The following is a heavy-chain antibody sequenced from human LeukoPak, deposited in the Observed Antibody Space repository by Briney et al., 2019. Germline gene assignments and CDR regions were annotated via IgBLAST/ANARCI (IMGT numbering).Heavy chain of an antibody. J-gene: IGHJ5*02. V-gene: IGHV4-39*01. CDR3: ARQCSSSSGWFDP. D-gene: IGHD6-6*01. CDR1: GGSIGSSTYY. CDR2: IYYSGST. Sequence: SETLSLTCTVSGGSIGSSTYYWGWIRQSPGKGLEWIGSIYYSGSTYYNPSLKSRVIISIDTSKSQFSLRLSSVTAADTAVYYCARQCSSSSGWFDPWGQGTLVTVSS.